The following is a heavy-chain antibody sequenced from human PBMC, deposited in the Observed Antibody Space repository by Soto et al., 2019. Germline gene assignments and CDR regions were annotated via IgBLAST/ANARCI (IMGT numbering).Heavy chain of an antibody. CDR3: ARTARERFGESLFDY. J-gene: IGHJ4*02. Sequence: PSETLSLTCAVSGGSISSGGYSWSWIRQPPGMGLEWIGYIYHSGSTYYNPSLKSRVTISVDRSKNQFSLKLSSVTAADTAVYYCARTARERFGESLFDYWGQGTLVTVSS. D-gene: IGHD3-10*01. CDR1: GGSISSGGYS. CDR2: IYHSGST. V-gene: IGHV4-30-2*01.